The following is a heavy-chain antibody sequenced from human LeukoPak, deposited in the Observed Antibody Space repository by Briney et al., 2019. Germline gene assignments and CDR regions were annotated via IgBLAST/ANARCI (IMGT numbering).Heavy chain of an antibody. J-gene: IGHJ4*02. D-gene: IGHD5-18*01. V-gene: IGHV4-34*01. CDR3: ARHGRGVQLWQQVDY. CDR1: GGSFSGYY. Sequence: SETLSLTCAVYGGSFSGYYWSWIRQPPGKGLEWIGEINHSGSTNYNPSLKSRVTISVDTSKNQFSLKLSSVTAADTAVYYCARHGRGVQLWQQVDYWGQGTLVTVSS. CDR2: INHSGST.